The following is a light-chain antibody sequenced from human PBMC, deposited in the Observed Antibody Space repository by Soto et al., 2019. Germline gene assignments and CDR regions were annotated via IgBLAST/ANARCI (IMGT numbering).Light chain of an antibody. Sequence: QSALTQPASVSGSPGQSIAISCTGTSSDVGGYNYVSWYQQHPGKAPKLIIYDVSNRPSGVSNRLSGSKSGNTASLTISGLQAEDEADYYCSSYTSSSTVVFGGGTKLPS. CDR2: DVS. CDR3: SSYTSSSTVV. V-gene: IGLV2-14*03. CDR1: SSDVGGYNY. J-gene: IGLJ2*01.